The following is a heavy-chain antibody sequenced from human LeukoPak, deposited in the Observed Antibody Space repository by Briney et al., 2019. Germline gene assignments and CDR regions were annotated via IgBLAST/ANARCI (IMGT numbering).Heavy chain of an antibody. D-gene: IGHD2-21*01. V-gene: IGHV4-34*01. CDR1: GGSLSGYY. Sequence: PSETLSLTCAVYGGSLSGYYWSWIRQPPGKGLQWIGEINHSGNSNYNPSLKSRVTISVDTSKHQFSLNLSSVTAPDTAVYYCARGGGDYWYFDLWGRGTLVTVSS. CDR3: ARGGGDYWYFDL. CDR2: INHSGNS. J-gene: IGHJ2*01.